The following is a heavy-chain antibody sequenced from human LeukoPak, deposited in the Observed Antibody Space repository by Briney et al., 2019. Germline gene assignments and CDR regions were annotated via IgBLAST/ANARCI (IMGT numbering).Heavy chain of an antibody. CDR1: GDSVSSNSAA. V-gene: IGHV6-1*01. CDR2: TYYRSKWYN. Sequence: SQTLSLTCAISGDSVSSNSAAWNWIRQSPSRGLEWLGRTYYRSKWYNDYTVYALSVKSRITFNPDTSKNQVSLQLKSVTPEDTAVYYCAREVAGTYAFDYWGQGTPVTVSS. CDR3: AREVAGTYAFDY. J-gene: IGHJ4*02. D-gene: IGHD6-19*01.